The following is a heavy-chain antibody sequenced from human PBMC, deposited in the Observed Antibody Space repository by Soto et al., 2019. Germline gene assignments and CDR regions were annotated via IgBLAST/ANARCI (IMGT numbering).Heavy chain of an antibody. CDR2: ISYDGSNK. J-gene: IGHJ2*01. D-gene: IGHD2-21*01. V-gene: IGHV3-30*18. CDR3: SQADGGMRDCSTVSAFLLNRSSDL. Sequence: KGLEWVAVISYDGSNKYYADSVKGRFNISRDNSKNTLYLQMNSLRAEDTAVYFCSQADGGMRDCSTVSAFLLNRSSDL.